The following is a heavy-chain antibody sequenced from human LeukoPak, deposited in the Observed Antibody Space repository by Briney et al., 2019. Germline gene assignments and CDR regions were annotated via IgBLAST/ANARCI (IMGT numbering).Heavy chain of an antibody. D-gene: IGHD3-9*01. CDR2: VSGRDDST. CDR3: AKWGDFDILAGYYDSDY. V-gene: IGHV3-23*01. Sequence: GASLRLSCAASGFTFSNYAMSWVRQAPGKGLEWLSAVSGRDDSTYYADSVKGRFTISRDTSKNTLYLQMNSLRAEDTAVYYCAKWGDFDILAGYYDSDYWGQGTLVTVSS. J-gene: IGHJ4*02. CDR1: GFTFSNYA.